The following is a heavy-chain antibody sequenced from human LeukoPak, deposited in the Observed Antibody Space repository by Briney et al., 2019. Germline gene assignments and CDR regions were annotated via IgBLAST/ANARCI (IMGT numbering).Heavy chain of an antibody. CDR3: ARAGQEWFGELGFDS. J-gene: IGHJ4*02. Sequence: GGSLRLSCAASGLTFSSYAMSWVRQAPGKGLEWLANIKQDGSERSYVDSVKGRFTISRDSAKSSLYLQMNSLRAEDTAMYYCARAGQEWFGELGFDSWGQGTLVTVSS. CDR1: GLTFSSYA. D-gene: IGHD3-10*01. CDR2: IKQDGSER. V-gene: IGHV3-7*01.